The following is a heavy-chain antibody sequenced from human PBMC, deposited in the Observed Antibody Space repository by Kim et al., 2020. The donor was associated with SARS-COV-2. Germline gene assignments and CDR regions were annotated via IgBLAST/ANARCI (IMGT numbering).Heavy chain of an antibody. V-gene: IGHV1-2*06. CDR1: GYTFTGYY. J-gene: IGHJ4*02. CDR2: INPNSGGT. D-gene: IGHD5-12*01. CDR3: ARLIVATIEGIDY. Sequence: ASVKVSCKASGYTFTGYYMHWVRQAPGQGLEWMGRINPNSGGTNYAQKFQGRVTMTRDTSISTAYMELSRLRSDDTAVYYCARLIVATIEGIDYWGQGTLVTVSS.